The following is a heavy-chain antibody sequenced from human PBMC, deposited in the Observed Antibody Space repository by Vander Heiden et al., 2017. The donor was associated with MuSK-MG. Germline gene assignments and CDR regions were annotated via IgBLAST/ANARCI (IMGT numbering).Heavy chain of an antibody. J-gene: IGHJ4*02. D-gene: IGHD3-10*01. CDR1: GYTFTSYA. V-gene: IGHV1-3*01. CDR3: ARRVRGAIDPFFDY. CDR2: INAGNGNT. Sequence: QVQLVQSGAEVKKPGASVKVSCKASGYTFTSYAMHWVRQAPGQRLEWMGWINAGNGNTKYSQKVQGRVTITRDTSASTAYMELSSLRSEATAVYYCARRVRGAIDPFFDYWGQGTLVTVSS.